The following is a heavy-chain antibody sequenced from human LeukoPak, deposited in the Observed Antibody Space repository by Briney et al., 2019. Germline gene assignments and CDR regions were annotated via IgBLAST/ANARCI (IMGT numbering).Heavy chain of an antibody. V-gene: IGHV3-53*01. D-gene: IGHD3/OR15-3a*01. J-gene: IGHJ4*02. Sequence: SPCLSSALSGFTLSSNYIGWGSQAPGKGLGWVSGIYSGGSTYYTDSVKGRFTISRDNFKNTLYLQMNSLSAQGTGVYYFGRSAGTGGPYYSDDWGQRGLVTVSS. CDR2: IYSGGST. CDR1: GFTLSSNY. CDR3: GRSAGTGGPYYSDD.